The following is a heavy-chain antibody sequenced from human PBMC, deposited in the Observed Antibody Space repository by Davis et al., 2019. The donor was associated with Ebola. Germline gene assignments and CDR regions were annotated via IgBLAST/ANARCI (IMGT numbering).Heavy chain of an antibody. CDR1: GGSFSGYY. Sequence: PSETLSLTCAVYGGSFSGYYWSWIRQPPGKGLEWIGEINHSGSTNYNPSLKSRVTISVDTSKNQFSLKLSSVTAADMAVYYCARGGYHGSGDWGQGTLVTVSS. CDR3: ARGGYHGSGD. D-gene: IGHD3-10*01. J-gene: IGHJ4*02. CDR2: INHSGST. V-gene: IGHV4-34*01.